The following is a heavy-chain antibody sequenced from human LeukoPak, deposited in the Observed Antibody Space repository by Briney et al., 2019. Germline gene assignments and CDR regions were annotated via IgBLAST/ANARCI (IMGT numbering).Heavy chain of an antibody. CDR1: GYTFTGYY. V-gene: IGHV1-2*02. CDR2: INPNSGGT. CDR3: ARSATAIDFWRGERYSQH. D-gene: IGHD3-3*01. Sequence: ASVKVSCKASGYTFTGYYMHWVRQDPGQGLEWMGWINPNSGGTNYAQKFQGRVTMTRDTSIGTAYMGLSRLRSDDTAVYYCARSATAIDFWRGERYSQHWGQGTLVTVSS. J-gene: IGHJ1*01.